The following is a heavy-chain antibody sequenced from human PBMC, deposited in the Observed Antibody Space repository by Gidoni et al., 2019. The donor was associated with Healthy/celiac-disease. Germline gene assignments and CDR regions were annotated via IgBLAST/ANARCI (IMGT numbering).Heavy chain of an antibody. J-gene: IGHJ4*02. V-gene: IGHV3-30-3*01. D-gene: IGHD3-3*01. Sequence: QVQLVESGGGVVQPGRSLRLSCAASGFTFSSYAMHWVRQAPGKGLEWVAVISYDGSNKYYADSVKGRFTISRDNSKNTLYLQMNSLRAEDTAVYYCARGPLVLRFLEWLPRPNFQIDYWGQGTLVTVSS. CDR3: ARGPLVLRFLEWLPRPNFQIDY. CDR1: GFTFSSYA. CDR2: ISYDGSNK.